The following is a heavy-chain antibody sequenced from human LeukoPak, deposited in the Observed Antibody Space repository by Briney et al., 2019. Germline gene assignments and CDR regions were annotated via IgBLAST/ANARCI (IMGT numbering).Heavy chain of an antibody. D-gene: IGHD5-12*01. V-gene: IGHV1-69*13. CDR2: IIPIFGTA. J-gene: IGHJ4*02. CDR3: ARDDSGYDASYYFDY. Sequence: SVKVSCKASGGTFSSYAISWVRQAPGQGLEWMGGIIPIFGTANYAQKFQGRVTITADESTSTAYMELSSLRSEDTAVYYCARDDSGYDASYYFDYWSQGTLVTVSS. CDR1: GGTFSSYA.